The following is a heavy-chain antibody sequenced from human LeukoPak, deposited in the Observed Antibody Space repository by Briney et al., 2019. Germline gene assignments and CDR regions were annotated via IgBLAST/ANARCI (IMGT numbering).Heavy chain of an antibody. CDR1: GGAMSGYY. D-gene: IGHD4-11*01. J-gene: IGHJ4*02. V-gene: IGHV4-59*12. CDR2: IHYSGST. Sequence: SETLSLTCTVSGGAMSGYYWTWIRQSPGRRLEWIAYIHYSGSTNYNPSFKSRVTISVDTSKNQFSLRLNSVTAADTAVYYCARLRGNYFPDYWGQGTLVTVSS. CDR3: ARLRGNYFPDY.